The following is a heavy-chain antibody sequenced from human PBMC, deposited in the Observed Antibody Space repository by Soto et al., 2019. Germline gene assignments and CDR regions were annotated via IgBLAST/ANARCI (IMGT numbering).Heavy chain of an antibody. CDR2: IYYSGST. CDR3: ARLRRLVTDPYYFDY. V-gene: IGHV4-39*01. D-gene: IGHD3-9*01. J-gene: IGHJ4*02. Sequence: SETLSLTCTVSGGSISSSSYYWGWIRQPPGKGLEWIGSIYYSGSTYYNPSLKSRVTISVDTSKNQFSLKLSSVTAADTAVYYCARLRRLVTDPYYFDYWGQGTLVTVSS. CDR1: GGSISSSSYY.